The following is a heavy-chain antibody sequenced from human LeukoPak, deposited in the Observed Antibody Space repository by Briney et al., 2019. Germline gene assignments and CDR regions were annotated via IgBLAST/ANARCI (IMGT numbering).Heavy chain of an antibody. D-gene: IGHD2-15*01. Sequence: GGSLRLSCAAFGFSVTTHGMSWVRQAPGKGLEWVATISYDGSNKYHADSVKGRFTISRDSPKNTVFLQMTSLRVEDSAVYYCARGYCSGGSCYHYGMDVWGQGTTVTVSS. CDR3: ARGYCSGGSCYHYGMDV. CDR2: ISYDGSNK. J-gene: IGHJ6*02. CDR1: GFSVTTHG. V-gene: IGHV3-33*05.